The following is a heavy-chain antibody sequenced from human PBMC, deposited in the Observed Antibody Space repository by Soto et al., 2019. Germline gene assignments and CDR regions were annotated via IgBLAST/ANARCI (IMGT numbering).Heavy chain of an antibody. J-gene: IGHJ4*02. V-gene: IGHV3-74*01. Sequence: HPGGSLRLSCAASGFTFSSYWMHWVRQAPGKGLVWVSRINSDGSSTSYADSVKGRFTISRDNAKNTLYLQMNSLRAEDTAVYYCATGSSGPRKFDYWGQGTLVTVSS. CDR2: INSDGSST. D-gene: IGHD6-19*01. CDR3: ATGSSGPRKFDY. CDR1: GFTFSSYW.